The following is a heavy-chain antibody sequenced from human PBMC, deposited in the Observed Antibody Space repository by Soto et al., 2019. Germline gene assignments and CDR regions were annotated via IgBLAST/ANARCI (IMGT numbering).Heavy chain of an antibody. CDR3: AREYLRYCSGGSCYPFGY. D-gene: IGHD2-15*01. Sequence: QVQLQQWGAGLLKPSETLSLTCAVYGGSFSGYYWSWIRQPPGKGLEWIGEINHSGSTNYNPSLKSRVTIEVDASKKQYSLKLSSVTAADTAVYYCAREYLRYCSGGSCYPFGYWGQGTLVTVSS. J-gene: IGHJ4*02. CDR1: GGSFSGYY. V-gene: IGHV4-34*01. CDR2: INHSGST.